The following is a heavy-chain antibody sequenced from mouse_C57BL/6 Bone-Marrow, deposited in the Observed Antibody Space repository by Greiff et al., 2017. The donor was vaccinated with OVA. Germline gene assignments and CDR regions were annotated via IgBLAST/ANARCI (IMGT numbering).Heavy chain of an antibody. CDR1: GYTFTSYW. CDR2: IDPSDSYT. CDR3: ASAVFAY. J-gene: IGHJ3*01. V-gene: IGHV1-50*01. Sequence: VQLQQPGAELVKPGASVKLSCKASGYTFTSYWMQWVKQRPGQGLEWIGEIDPSDSYTNYNQKFKGKATLTVDTSSSTAYMQLSRLTSEDSAVYYCASAVFAYWGQGTLVTVSA.